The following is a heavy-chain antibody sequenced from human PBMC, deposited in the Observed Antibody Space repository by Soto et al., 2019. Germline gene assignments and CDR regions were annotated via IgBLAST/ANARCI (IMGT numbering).Heavy chain of an antibody. CDR2: IYWNDDK. Sequence: SGPTLVNPTQTLTLTCTFSGFSLSTSGVGVGWIRQPPGKALEWLVLIYWNDDKRYSPSLKSRLTITKDTSKNQVVLTMTNMDPVDTATYYCAHRPSGWYLFDYWGQGTLVTVSS. CDR1: GFSLSTSGVG. D-gene: IGHD6-19*01. CDR3: AHRPSGWYLFDY. J-gene: IGHJ4*02. V-gene: IGHV2-5*01.